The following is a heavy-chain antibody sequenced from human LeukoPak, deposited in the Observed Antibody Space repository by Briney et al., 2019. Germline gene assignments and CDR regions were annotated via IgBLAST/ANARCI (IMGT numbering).Heavy chain of an antibody. CDR1: GFTFGSYA. J-gene: IGHJ4*02. CDR2: ISGSGGST. V-gene: IGHV3-23*01. D-gene: IGHD1-26*01. CDR3: AKVEGSYGGYFDY. Sequence: GGSLRLSCAASGFTFGSYAMSWVRQAPGKGLEWVSAISGSGGSTYYADSVKGRFTISRDNSKNTLYLQMNSLRAEDTAVYYCAKVEGSYGGYFDYWGQGTLVTVSS.